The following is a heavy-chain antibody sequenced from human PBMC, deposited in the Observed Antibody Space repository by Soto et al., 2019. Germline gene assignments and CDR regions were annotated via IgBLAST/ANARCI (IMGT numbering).Heavy chain of an antibody. CDR2: IIPIFGTA. CDR1: GGTFSSYA. V-gene: IGHV1-69*01. J-gene: IGHJ6*02. Sequence: QVQLVQSGAVVKKPGSSVKVSCKASGGTFSSYAISWVRQAPGQGLEWMGGIIPIFGTANYAQKFQGRVTITADESTSTANMELSSLRSEHTAVYYCARDHIRIVAPKNYYNFSMDVWGQGTTVTVSS. D-gene: IGHD5-12*01. CDR3: ARDHIRIVAPKNYYNFSMDV.